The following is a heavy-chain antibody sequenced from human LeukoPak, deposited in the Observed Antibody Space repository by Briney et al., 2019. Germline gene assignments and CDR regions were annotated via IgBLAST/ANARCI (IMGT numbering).Heavy chain of an antibody. CDR2: IYHSGST. J-gene: IGHJ4*02. Sequence: EASETLSLTCTVSGYSISSGYYWGWIRQPPGKGLEWIGSIYHSGSTYYNPSLKSRVTISVDTSKNQFSLELSSVTAADTAVYYCARLKATVSIHAYFDSWGQGTLVTVSS. D-gene: IGHD4-17*01. CDR1: GYSISSGYY. CDR3: ARLKATVSIHAYFDS. V-gene: IGHV4-38-2*02.